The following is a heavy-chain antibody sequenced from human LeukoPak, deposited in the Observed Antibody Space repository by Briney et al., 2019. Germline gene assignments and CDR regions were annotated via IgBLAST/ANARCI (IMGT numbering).Heavy chain of an antibody. V-gene: IGHV3-30*18. CDR3: AKTREPSGLSGFDI. CDR2: ESYHGSNE. CDR1: GFTFSTSG. D-gene: IGHD1-14*01. Sequence: PGRSLRLSCAASGFTFSTSGMHWVRQAPGKGLEWVAFESYHGSNEYFADSVKGRFTISRDNSKNTLYLQMNSLRAEDTAIYYCAKTREPSGLSGFDIWGRGTMVTVSS. J-gene: IGHJ3*02.